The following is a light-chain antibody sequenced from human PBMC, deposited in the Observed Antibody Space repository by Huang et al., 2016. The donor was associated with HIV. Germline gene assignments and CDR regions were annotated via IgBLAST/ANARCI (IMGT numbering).Light chain of an antibody. CDR1: QSISSN. J-gene: IGKJ4*01. CDR2: GAS. CDR3: QQYNDWLSLT. V-gene: IGKV3-15*01. Sequence: EIVMTQSPGTLSVYTGERATLSCRASQSISSNLAWYQQKPSQSPRLLIYGASIRATGVPVRFSGSGSGTEFTLTISSLQFEDSAVYYCQQYNDWLSLTFGGGTKV.